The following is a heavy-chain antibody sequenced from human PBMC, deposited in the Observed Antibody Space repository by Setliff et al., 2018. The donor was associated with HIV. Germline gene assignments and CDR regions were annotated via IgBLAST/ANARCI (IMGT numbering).Heavy chain of an antibody. D-gene: IGHD3-22*01. V-gene: IGHV4-59*01. CDR1: GGSISSYY. CDR2: IYYSGST. Sequence: SETLSLTCTVSGGSISSYYWSWIRQPPGKGLEWIGYIYYSGSTNYNPSLKSRVTISVDTSKNQFSLKLSSVTAADTAVYYCARDPPPSYYDGPDAFDIWGQGTMVTVSS. CDR3: ARDPPPSYYDGPDAFDI. J-gene: IGHJ3*02.